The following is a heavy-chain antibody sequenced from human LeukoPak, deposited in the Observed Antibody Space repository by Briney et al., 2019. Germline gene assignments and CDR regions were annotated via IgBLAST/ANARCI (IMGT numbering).Heavy chain of an antibody. CDR1: GGSFSDYS. CDR3: VRSGYDYDWFDP. CDR2: IIAILDTA. V-gene: IGHV1-69*08. D-gene: IGHD5-12*01. J-gene: IGHJ5*02. Sequence: SVKASCKASGGSFSDYSISWVRQAPGQGLEWMGRIIAILDTAHYAQKFQGRFTITADKSTTTVYMELSSLRSDDTAVYYCVRSGYDYDWFDPWGQGTLVTVSS.